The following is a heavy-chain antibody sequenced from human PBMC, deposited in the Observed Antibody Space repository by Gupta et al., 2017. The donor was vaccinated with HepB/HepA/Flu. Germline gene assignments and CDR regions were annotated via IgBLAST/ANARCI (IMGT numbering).Heavy chain of an antibody. D-gene: IGHD3-22*01. CDR3: ARDPGTSGFANNCFNP. CDR2: ITSDGRCP. J-gene: IGHJ5*02. Sequence: EVRLVAPGGDLFQLGGSLRLSCAASGFSFRTHFMHWVRQVPGKGPVWVSRITSDGRCPTYADSVKGRFTMSSDNAKNMRDLQMNSLRVEDTAIYYCARDPGTSGFANNCFNP. CDR1: GFSFRTHF. V-gene: IGHV3-74*01.